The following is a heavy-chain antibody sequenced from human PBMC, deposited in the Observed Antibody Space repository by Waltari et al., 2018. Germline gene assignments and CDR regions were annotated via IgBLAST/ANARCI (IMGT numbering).Heavy chain of an antibody. J-gene: IGHJ3*02. D-gene: IGHD3-22*01. CDR2: IYYSGST. CDR1: GGSISSSSYY. Sequence: QLQLQESGPGLVKPSETLSLTCTVSGGSISSSSYYWGWIRQPPGKGLEWIGSIYYSGSTYYNPALKSRVTISVDTSKNQFSLKLSSVTAADTAVYYCASGITMIVVVISDAFDIWGQGTMVTVSS. V-gene: IGHV4-39*01. CDR3: ASGITMIVVVISDAFDI.